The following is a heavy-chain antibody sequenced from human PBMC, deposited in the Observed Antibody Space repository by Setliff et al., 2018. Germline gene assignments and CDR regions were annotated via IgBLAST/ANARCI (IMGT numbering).Heavy chain of an antibody. V-gene: IGHV1-18*01. D-gene: IGHD2-15*01. CDR1: GYTFSRYG. J-gene: IGHJ4*02. Sequence: ASVKVSCKASGYTFSRYGINWVRQAPGQGLEWMGWISPYNGDTDYAQQFQGRVTMTADTSTNTAYMELRSLRSEDTAVYYCARGAPGRYCSGGSCSYFDYWGQGILVTVSS. CDR2: ISPYNGDT. CDR3: ARGAPGRYCSGGSCSYFDY.